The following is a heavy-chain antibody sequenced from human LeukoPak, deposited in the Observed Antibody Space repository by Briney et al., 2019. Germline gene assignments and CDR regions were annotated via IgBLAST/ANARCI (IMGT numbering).Heavy chain of an antibody. J-gene: IGHJ4*02. D-gene: IGHD3-22*01. CDR3: AREDGLGPTATPGSSGSGDY. CDR2: IYYSGNT. V-gene: IGHV4-39*07. Sequence: SETLSLTCTVSGGSISSSSFYWGWIRQPPGKGLEWIGSIYYSGNTYYNPSLKSRITISVDTSKNQFSLKLSSVTAADTAVYYCAREDGLGPTATPGSSGSGDYWGQGTLVTVSS. CDR1: GGSISSSSFY.